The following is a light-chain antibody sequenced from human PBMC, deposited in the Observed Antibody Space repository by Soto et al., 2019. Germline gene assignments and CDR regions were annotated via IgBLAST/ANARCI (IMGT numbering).Light chain of an antibody. CDR1: QSVSSY. J-gene: IGKJ1*01. CDR3: QQYNNWPRT. CDR2: SAS. V-gene: IGKV3-15*01. Sequence: EVVLTQSPGTLSLSPGERATLSCGASQSVSSYLAWYQQKPGQAPRVLIYSASTRATGVPARFSGSGSGTEFTLSISSLQSEDFSVYYCQQYNNWPRTFGQGTKVDIK.